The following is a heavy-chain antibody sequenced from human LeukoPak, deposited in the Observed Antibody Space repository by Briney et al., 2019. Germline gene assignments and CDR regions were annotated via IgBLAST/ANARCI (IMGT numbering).Heavy chain of an antibody. CDR2: IDPSDSYT. Sequence: GESLKISCKGSGYTFTSYWISWVRQMTGKGLEWMGKIDPSDSYTSYSPSFQGHVTISADKSISAAFLQWSSLKASDTAMYYCARHSHYDFWSGYLDYWGQGTLVTVSS. D-gene: IGHD3-3*01. J-gene: IGHJ4*02. CDR1: GYTFTSYW. CDR3: ARHSHYDFWSGYLDY. V-gene: IGHV5-10-1*01.